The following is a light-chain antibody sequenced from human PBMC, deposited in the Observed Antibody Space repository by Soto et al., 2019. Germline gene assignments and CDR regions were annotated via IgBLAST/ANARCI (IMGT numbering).Light chain of an antibody. CDR3: QQRLHWPIT. J-gene: IGKJ5*01. CDR2: DAS. Sequence: DIVLTQSPATLSLSPGDRVTLSCRASQTVGRYLSWYQHSPGQGPRLLVYDASNRATGVPARFSGSGSETDFTLTISSLEPEDLAVYYSQQRLHWPITSGQGTRLEIK. CDR1: QTVGRY. V-gene: IGKV3-11*01.